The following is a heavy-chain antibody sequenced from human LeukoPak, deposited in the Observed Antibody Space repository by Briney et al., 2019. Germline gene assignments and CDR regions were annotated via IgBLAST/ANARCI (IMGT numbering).Heavy chain of an antibody. V-gene: IGHV3-23*01. CDR1: GFTFSSYA. CDR2: ISGSGGST. CDR3: AKSSQQWREFDY. J-gene: IGHJ4*02. Sequence: GSLRLSCAASGFTFSSYAMSWVRQAPGKGLEWVSAISGSGGSTYYADSVKGRFTISRDNSKNTLYLQMNSLRAEDTAVYYCAKSSQQWREFDYWGQGTLVTVSS. D-gene: IGHD6-19*01.